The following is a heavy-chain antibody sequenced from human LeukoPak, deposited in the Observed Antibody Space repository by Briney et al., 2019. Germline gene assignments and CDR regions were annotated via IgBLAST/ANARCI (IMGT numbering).Heavy chain of an antibody. Sequence: GGSLRLSCAASGFTVSSNYMSWVRQAPGKGLEWVSVIYSGGSTYYADSVKGRFTISRDNSKNTLYLQMNGLRAEDTAVYYCASAPIAAAGDYWGQGTLVTVSS. CDR2: IYSGGST. J-gene: IGHJ4*02. CDR1: GFTVSSNY. D-gene: IGHD6-13*01. V-gene: IGHV3-66*01. CDR3: ASAPIAAAGDY.